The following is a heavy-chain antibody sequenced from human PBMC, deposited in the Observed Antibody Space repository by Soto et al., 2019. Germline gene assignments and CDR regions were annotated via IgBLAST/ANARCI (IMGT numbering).Heavy chain of an antibody. V-gene: IGHV4-59*08. CDR1: GGSISTYY. Sequence: SETLSLTCTVSGGSISTYYWSWIRQPPGKGLEWIGDIYYSGSTNCNPSLKRRVTISVDTSKNQFSLKLSSVTAADTAVYYCVRLHVSGSSDTRGFDYWGQGTLVTVSS. CDR3: VRLHVSGSSDTRGFDY. D-gene: IGHD3-10*01. CDR2: IYYSGST. J-gene: IGHJ4*02.